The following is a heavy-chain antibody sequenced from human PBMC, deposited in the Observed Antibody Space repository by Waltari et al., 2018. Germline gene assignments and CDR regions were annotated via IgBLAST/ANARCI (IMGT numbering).Heavy chain of an antibody. Sequence: QVQLQQWGAGLLKPSETLSLTCAAYGGSFSGYYWSWIRQPPRKGLEWIGEINHSGSTNYNPSLKSRVTISVDTSKNQFSLKLSSVTAADTAVYYCARGRVPAAIQIAAAGTYYYMDVWGKGTTVTISS. CDR3: ARGRVPAAIQIAAAGTYYYMDV. CDR2: INHSGST. V-gene: IGHV4-34*01. D-gene: IGHD6-13*01. CDR1: GGSFSGYY. J-gene: IGHJ6*03.